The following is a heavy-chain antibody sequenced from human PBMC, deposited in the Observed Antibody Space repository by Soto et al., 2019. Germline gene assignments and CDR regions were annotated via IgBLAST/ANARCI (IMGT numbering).Heavy chain of an antibody. CDR1: GFTFSSYG. D-gene: IGHD3-10*01. J-gene: IGHJ6*02. Sequence: PGGSLRLSCAASGFTFSSYGMHWVRQAPGKGLEWVAAIWYDGSNKYYADSVKGRFTISRDNSKNTLYLQMDSLRAEDTAVYYCARENYYGSGSYYNNYYYYGMDVWGQGTTVTVSS. CDR2: IWYDGSNK. V-gene: IGHV3-33*01. CDR3: ARENYYGSGSYYNNYYYYGMDV.